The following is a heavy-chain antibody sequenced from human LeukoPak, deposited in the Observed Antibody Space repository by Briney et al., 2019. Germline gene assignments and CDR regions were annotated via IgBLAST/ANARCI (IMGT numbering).Heavy chain of an antibody. CDR2: IWYDGSNK. CDR1: GFTFSSYG. Sequence: GGSLRLSCAASGFTFSSYGMHWVRQAPGKGLEWVAVIWYDGSNKYYADSVKGRFTISRDNSKNTLNLQMNSLRAGDTAVYYCARGYGDKASNLYYYYGMDVWGQGTTVTVSS. J-gene: IGHJ6*02. CDR3: ARGYGDKASNLYYYYGMDV. D-gene: IGHD4-17*01. V-gene: IGHV3-33*01.